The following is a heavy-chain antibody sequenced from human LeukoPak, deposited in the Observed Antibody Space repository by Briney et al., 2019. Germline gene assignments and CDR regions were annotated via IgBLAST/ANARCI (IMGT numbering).Heavy chain of an antibody. D-gene: IGHD3-3*01. CDR1: GGSFSGYY. Sequence: SETLSLTCAVYGGSFSGYYWSWIRQPPGKGLEWIGETNHSGSTNYNPSLKSRVTISVDTSKNQFSLKLSSVTAADTAVYYCARSRSRITIFGVVITNKGFDYWGQGTLVTVSS. CDR3: ARSRSRITIFGVVITNKGFDY. V-gene: IGHV4-34*01. CDR2: TNHSGST. J-gene: IGHJ4*02.